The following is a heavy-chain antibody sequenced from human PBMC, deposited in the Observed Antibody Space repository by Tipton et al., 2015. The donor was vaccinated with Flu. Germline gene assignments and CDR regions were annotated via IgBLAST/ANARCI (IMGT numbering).Heavy chain of an antibody. J-gene: IGHJ5*02. CDR3: ARYPESNYHWFGP. D-gene: IGHD4-11*01. CDR1: GGSIRGYY. V-gene: IGHV4-59*12. CDR2: VYYTGST. Sequence: GLVKPSETLSLTCTVSGGSIRGYYWNWIRQFPGKGLEWIGFVYYTGSTNYKSSLKSRVTISTDTSTNQVSLKLSSVTAADTAVYYCARYPESNYHWFGPWGQEARVTVSS.